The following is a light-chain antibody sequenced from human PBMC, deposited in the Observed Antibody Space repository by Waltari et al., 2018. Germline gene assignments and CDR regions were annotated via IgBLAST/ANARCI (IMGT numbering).Light chain of an antibody. CDR2: AAS. V-gene: IGKV1-39*01. CDR1: QSISIY. Sequence: DIQMTQSPSSLSASVGDRVTITCRASQSISIYLNWYQQKPGKAPKLLIYAASSLQSGVPSRFSGSRSGTDFTLTISSLQPEDFATYYCQKSSSTPPWTFGQGTKVEIK. J-gene: IGKJ1*01. CDR3: QKSSSTPPWT.